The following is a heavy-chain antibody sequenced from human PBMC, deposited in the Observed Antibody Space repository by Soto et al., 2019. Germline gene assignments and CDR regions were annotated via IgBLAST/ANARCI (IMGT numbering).Heavy chain of an antibody. D-gene: IGHD3-22*01. CDR3: ARDDGSGYFSIYDY. CDR2: INPSVETT. J-gene: IGHJ4*02. CDR1: GYTFTDFH. V-gene: IGHV1-46*01. Sequence: ASVKVSCKALGYTFTDFHMHWVRQAPGQGLEWMGIINPSVETTTYAQKFQGRVTMTRDTSTNTVYMELSSLRSEDTALYYCARDDGSGYFSIYDYWGQGTLVTVSS.